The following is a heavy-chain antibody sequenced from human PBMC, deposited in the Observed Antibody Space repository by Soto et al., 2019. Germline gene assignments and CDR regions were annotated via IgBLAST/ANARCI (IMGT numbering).Heavy chain of an antibody. Sequence: QVQLQQWGAGLLKPSETLSLTFAVYGGSFSGYYWSWIRQPPGKGLEWIGEINHSGSTNYNPSLKSRVTISVDTSKNQFSLKLSSVTAADTAVYYCARGRNLPKLAPAYWGQGTLVTVSS. V-gene: IGHV4-34*01. CDR2: INHSGST. D-gene: IGHD1-7*01. J-gene: IGHJ4*02. CDR3: ARGRNLPKLAPAY. CDR1: GGSFSGYY.